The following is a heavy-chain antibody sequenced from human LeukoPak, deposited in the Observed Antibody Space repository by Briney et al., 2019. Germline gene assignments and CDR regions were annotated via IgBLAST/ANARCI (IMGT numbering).Heavy chain of an antibody. CDR3: ARDCGSDCSQAFDI. V-gene: IGHV3-7*05. CDR1: GFTFSNYW. D-gene: IGHD2-21*02. J-gene: IGHJ3*02. Sequence: GGSLRFSCAASGFTFSNYWMSWVRQAPGKGLEWVADINQDGTQKYNVDSVEGRFTISRDNAKNSLYLQMNSLRVEDTAVYYCARDCGSDCSQAFDIWGQGTMVTVSS. CDR2: INQDGTQK.